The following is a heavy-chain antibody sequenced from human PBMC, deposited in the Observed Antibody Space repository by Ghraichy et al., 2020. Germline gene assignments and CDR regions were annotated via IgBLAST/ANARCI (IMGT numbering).Heavy chain of an antibody. Sequence: SETLSLTCAVYGGSFSGYYWSWIRQPPGKGLEWIGEINHSGSTNYNPSLKSRVTISVDTSKNQFSLKLSSVTAADTAVYYCASNPRYDFWRAGWFDPWGQGTLVTVSS. CDR1: GGSFSGYY. CDR2: INHSGST. V-gene: IGHV4-34*01. D-gene: IGHD3-3*01. CDR3: ASNPRYDFWRAGWFDP. J-gene: IGHJ5*02.